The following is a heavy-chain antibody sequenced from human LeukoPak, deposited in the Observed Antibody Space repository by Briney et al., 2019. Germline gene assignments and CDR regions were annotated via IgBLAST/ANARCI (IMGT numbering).Heavy chain of an antibody. CDR2: IKQDGSEK. J-gene: IGHJ5*02. V-gene: IGHV3-7*01. Sequence: GGSLRLSCAASGFTFSSYSMNWVRQAPGKGLEWVANIKQDGSEKYYVDSVKGRFTISRDNAKNSLYLQMNSLRAEDTAVYYCARAYYGSVNWFDPWGQGTLVTVSS. D-gene: IGHD3-10*01. CDR1: GFTFSSYS. CDR3: ARAYYGSVNWFDP.